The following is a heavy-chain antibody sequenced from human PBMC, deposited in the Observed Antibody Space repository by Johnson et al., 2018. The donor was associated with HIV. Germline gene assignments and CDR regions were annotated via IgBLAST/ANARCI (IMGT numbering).Heavy chain of an antibody. J-gene: IGHJ3*02. V-gene: IGHV3-30*02. CDR3: AKGFDYSDESDSFHI. CDR1: GFTFSSYG. Sequence: QVQLVESGGGVVQPGGSLRLSCAASGFTFSSYGMHWVRQAPGKGLAWVAFIRYDGSNKYYADSVKGRFTISRDNSKNTLYLPINSLGAEDTAEYYCAKGFDYSDESDSFHIWGQGTMVTVSS. D-gene: IGHD5-12*01. CDR2: IRYDGSNK.